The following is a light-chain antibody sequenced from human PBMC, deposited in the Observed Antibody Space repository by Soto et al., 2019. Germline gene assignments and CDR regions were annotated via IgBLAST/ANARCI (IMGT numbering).Light chain of an antibody. J-gene: IGKJ2*01. V-gene: IGKV1-5*01. CDR2: DAS. CDR1: QSISHW. Sequence: DIQMTQAPSTLSASIGDRVIITCRASQSISHWLAWYQQKPGKAPKLLISDASILESGVPSRFSGSTSGTDFTFTISSLQPEDIATYYCQQYDNLLLYTFGQGTKLEIK. CDR3: QQYDNLLLYT.